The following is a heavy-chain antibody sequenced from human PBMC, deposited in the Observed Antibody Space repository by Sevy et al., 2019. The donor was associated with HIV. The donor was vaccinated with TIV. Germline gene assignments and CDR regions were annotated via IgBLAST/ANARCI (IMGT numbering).Heavy chain of an antibody. V-gene: IGHV3-30*02. CDR1: GFTFNNYG. D-gene: IGHD2-8*01. CDR2: IRNDGSDE. J-gene: IGHJ3*02. Sequence: GGSLRLSCAASGFTFNNYGMHWVRQAPGKGLEWVTFIRNDGSDEYYTDSVKGRFTISRDNSKNTVYLQMNSLRAQDTAVYYCARDRKVLLVVYAIPFDVFDIWGQGTMVTVSS. CDR3: ARDRKVLLVVYAIPFDVFDI.